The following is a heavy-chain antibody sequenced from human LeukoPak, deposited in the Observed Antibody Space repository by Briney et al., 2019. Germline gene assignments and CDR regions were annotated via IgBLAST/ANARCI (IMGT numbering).Heavy chain of an antibody. CDR2: IYYSGST. CDR3: ARGLAAAVHYYYYYMDV. Sequence: SETLSLTCAVSGGSISSYYWSWIRQPPGKGLEWIGYIYYSGSTNYNPSLKSRVTISVDTSKNQFSLKLSSVTAADTAVYYCARGLAAAVHYYYYYMDVWGKGTTVTASS. J-gene: IGHJ6*03. D-gene: IGHD6-13*01. CDR1: GGSISSYY. V-gene: IGHV4-59*01.